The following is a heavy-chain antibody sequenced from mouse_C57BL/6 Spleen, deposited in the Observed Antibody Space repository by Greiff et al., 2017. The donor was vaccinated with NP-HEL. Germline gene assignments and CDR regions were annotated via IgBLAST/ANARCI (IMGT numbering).Heavy chain of an antibody. CDR2: IDPSDSYT. CDR3: ARSYYYGSDY. D-gene: IGHD1-1*01. V-gene: IGHV1-50*01. CDR1: GYTFTSYW. J-gene: IGHJ2*01. Sequence: QVQLQQPGAELVKPGASVKLSCKASGYTFTSYWMQWVNQRPGQGLEWIGEIDPSDSYTNYNQKFKGKATLTVDTSSSTAYMQLSSLTSEDSAVYYCARSYYYGSDYWGQGTTLTVSS.